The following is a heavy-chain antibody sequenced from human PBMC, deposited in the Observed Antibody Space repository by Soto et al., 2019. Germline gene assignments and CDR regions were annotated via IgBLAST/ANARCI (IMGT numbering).Heavy chain of an antibody. J-gene: IGHJ5*02. CDR3: AREYDTSGWPSGMQHDRFDP. V-gene: IGHV4-31*03. D-gene: IGHD3-22*01. CDR2: IYYSGST. Sequence: SETLSLTCSVSGDSISSGGYYWSWIRQSPGKGLEWIGNIYYSGSTYYNPSLTSRLSMSVDTSKNQFSLQLGSVTAADTAVYYCAREYDTSGWPSGMQHDRFDPWGQGTLVTVSS. CDR1: GDSISSGGYY.